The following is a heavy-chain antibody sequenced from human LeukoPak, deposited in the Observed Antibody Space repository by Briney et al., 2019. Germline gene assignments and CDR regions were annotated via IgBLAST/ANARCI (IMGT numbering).Heavy chain of an antibody. J-gene: IGHJ4*02. CDR2: IKKTGSET. V-gene: IGHV3-7*01. CDR3: ARDSSYTVTTYEGFDY. Sequence: AGGSLRLSCAASGFTFSHFWMSWVRQAPGKGLEWVAYIKKTGSETYYVDSVKGRFTITRDNTRNSLFLQMYSLRAEDTAVYFCARDSSYTVTTYEGFDYWGQGSLVTVSS. D-gene: IGHD4-11*01. CDR1: GFTFSHFW.